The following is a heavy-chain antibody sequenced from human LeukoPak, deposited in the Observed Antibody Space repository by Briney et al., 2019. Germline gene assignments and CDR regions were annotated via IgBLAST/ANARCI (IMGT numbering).Heavy chain of an antibody. D-gene: IGHD1-26*01. CDR2: IRYDGNNK. Sequence: PGGSLRLSCAASGFTFSSYGMHWVRQAPGKGLEWVAFIRYDGNNKYYADSVKGRFTISRDNSKNTLYLQMNSLRAEDTAVYYCAKLREWELPDLFDYWGQGTLVTVSS. CDR3: AKLREWELPDLFDY. V-gene: IGHV3-30*02. CDR1: GFTFSSYG. J-gene: IGHJ4*02.